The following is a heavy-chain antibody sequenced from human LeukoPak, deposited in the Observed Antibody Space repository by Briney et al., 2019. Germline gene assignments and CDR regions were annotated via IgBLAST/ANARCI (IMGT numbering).Heavy chain of an antibody. D-gene: IGHD6-13*01. CDR2: INPNSGGT. CDR3: ARDSDTYPELFIAAAGENGFDP. CDR1: GYTFTGYY. Sequence: GASVKVSCKASGYTFTGYYMHWVRQAPGQGLEWMGWINPNSGGTNYAQKFQGRVTMTRDTSISTAYMELSRLRSDDTAVYYCARDSDTYPELFIAAAGENGFDPWGQGTLVTVSS. V-gene: IGHV1-2*02. J-gene: IGHJ5*02.